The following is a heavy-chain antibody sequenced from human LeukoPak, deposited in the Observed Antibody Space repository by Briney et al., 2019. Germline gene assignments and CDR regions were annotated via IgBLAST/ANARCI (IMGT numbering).Heavy chain of an antibody. D-gene: IGHD5-18*01. CDR1: GGSIGSSIHY. V-gene: IGHV4-39*01. CDR3: ARAGYSYGIISYFDS. CDR2: VST. Sequence: PSETLSLTCTVSGGSIGSSIHYWGWIRQPPGKGLEWIGVSTYYNPSLKNRVTISRDTSKNQFSLKLSSVTAADTAIYYCARAGYSYGIISYFDSWGQGTLVTVSS. J-gene: IGHJ4*02.